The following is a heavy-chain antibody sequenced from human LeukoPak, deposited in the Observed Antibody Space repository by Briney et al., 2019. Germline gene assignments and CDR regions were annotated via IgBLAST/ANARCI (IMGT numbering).Heavy chain of an antibody. D-gene: IGHD5-18*01. CDR3: ARDCGYSYGTWGYYYYYYGMDV. V-gene: IGHV1-69*04. CDR2: IIPILGIA. CDR1: GGTFSSYA. Sequence: GASVKVSCKASGGTFSSYAISWVRRAPGQGLEWMGRIIPILGIANYAQKFQGRVTITADKSTSTAYMELSSLRSEDTAVYYCARDCGYSYGTWGYYYYYYGMDVWGQGTTVTVSS. J-gene: IGHJ6*02.